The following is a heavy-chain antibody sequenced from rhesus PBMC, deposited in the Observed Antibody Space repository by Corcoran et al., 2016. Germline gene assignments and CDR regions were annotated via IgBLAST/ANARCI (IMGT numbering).Heavy chain of an antibody. J-gene: IGHJ4*01. CDR2: RNGNSGRT. CDR1: GSSISSYW. CDR3: ARGSGH. V-gene: IGHV4-80*01. Sequence: QVQLQESGPGLVKPSETLSLTCAVSGSSISSYWWNWIRQPPGKGLEWVGERNGNSGRTNYNPSLKARGTHAKAPSKNRFSLKLSSVTAADTAVYYCARGSGHWGQGVLVTVSS. D-gene: IGHD6-25*01.